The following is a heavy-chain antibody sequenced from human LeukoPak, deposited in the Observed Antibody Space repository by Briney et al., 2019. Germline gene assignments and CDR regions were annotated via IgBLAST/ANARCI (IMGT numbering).Heavy chain of an antibody. J-gene: IGHJ6*02. Sequence: PSETLSPTCTVSGGSISSSSYYWGWIRQPPGKGLEWIGSIYYSGSTYYNPSLKSRVTISVDTSKNQFSLKLSSVTAADTAVYYCARGADLDILTGYYYYYGMDVWGQGTTVTVSS. CDR1: GGSISSSSYY. CDR2: IYYSGST. CDR3: ARGADLDILTGYYYYYGMDV. D-gene: IGHD3-9*01. V-gene: IGHV4-39*07.